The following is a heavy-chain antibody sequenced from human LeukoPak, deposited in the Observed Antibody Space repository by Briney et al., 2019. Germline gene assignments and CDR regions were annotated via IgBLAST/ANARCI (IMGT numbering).Heavy chain of an antibody. CDR1: GGSISSSSYY. J-gene: IGHJ5*02. D-gene: IGHD4-11*01. V-gene: IGHV4-39*07. CDR2: MYNTGIT. CDR3: ARDSVTGFDP. Sequence: SETLSLICTVSGGSISSSSYYWGWIRQSPGKGLEWLGSMYNTGITYYNPSLKSRVTISVDTSKNQFSLKLSSVTAADTAVYYCARDSVTGFDPWGQGILVTVSS.